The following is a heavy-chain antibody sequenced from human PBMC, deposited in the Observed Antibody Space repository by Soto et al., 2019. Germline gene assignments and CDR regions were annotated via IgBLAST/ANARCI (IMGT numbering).Heavy chain of an antibody. CDR2: ISWNSGSI. CDR3: ANSRFDY. Sequence: DVQLVESGGGLVQPGRSLRLSCAASGFTFDDYAMHWVRQAPGKGLEWVSGISWNSGSIGYADSVKGRFTISRDNAKNSLYLQMNSLRAEDTALYYGANSRFDYWGQGTLVTVSS. J-gene: IGHJ4*02. CDR1: GFTFDDYA. V-gene: IGHV3-9*01.